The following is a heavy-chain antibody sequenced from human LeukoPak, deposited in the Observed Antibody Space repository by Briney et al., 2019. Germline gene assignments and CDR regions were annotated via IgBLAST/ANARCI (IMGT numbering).Heavy chain of an antibody. CDR2: IIPILGIA. Sequence: GSSVTVSCKASGGTFSSYAISWVRQAPGQGLEWMGRIIPILGIANYAQKFQGRVTITADKSTSTAYMELSSLRSEDTAVYYCARDSGRHYGSGSYYDYWGQGTLVTVSS. CDR3: ARDSGRHYGSGSYYDY. J-gene: IGHJ4*02. D-gene: IGHD3-10*01. V-gene: IGHV1-69*04. CDR1: GGTFSSYA.